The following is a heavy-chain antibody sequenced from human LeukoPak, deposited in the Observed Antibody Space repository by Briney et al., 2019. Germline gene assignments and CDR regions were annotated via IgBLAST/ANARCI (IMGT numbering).Heavy chain of an antibody. Sequence: GGSLGLSCAASGFTFSSYAMSWVRQAPGKGLEWVSAISGSGGSTYYADSVKGRFTISRDNSKNTLYLQMNSLRAEDTAVYYCAKLVVVVTASYYFDYWGQGTLVTVSS. J-gene: IGHJ4*02. D-gene: IGHD2-21*02. V-gene: IGHV3-23*01. CDR3: AKLVVVVTASYYFDY. CDR1: GFTFSSYA. CDR2: ISGSGGST.